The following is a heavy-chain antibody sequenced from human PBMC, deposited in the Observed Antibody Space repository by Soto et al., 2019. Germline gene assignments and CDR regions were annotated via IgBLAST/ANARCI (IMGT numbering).Heavy chain of an antibody. CDR3: AGIGEDVYYGMDX. CDR1: GGSMRSYY. CDR2: IYSRGDT. J-gene: IGHJ6*02. D-gene: IGHD3-16*01. Sequence: SETLSLTCSVSGGSMRSYYWNWLRQPAGKGLEWIWRIYSRGDTNYNPAVKSRVTMSVDTSKKEFSLRVNSVTAADTAVYYCAGIGEDVYYGMDXWGQGTTVTVS. V-gene: IGHV4-4*07.